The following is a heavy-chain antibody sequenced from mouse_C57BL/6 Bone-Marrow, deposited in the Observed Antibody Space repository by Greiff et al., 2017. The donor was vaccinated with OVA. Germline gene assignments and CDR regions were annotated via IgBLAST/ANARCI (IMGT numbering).Heavy chain of an antibody. J-gene: IGHJ2*01. D-gene: IGHD2-12*01. Sequence: EVQLQQSGPELVKPGASVMIPCTASGYTFTDYNMDWVQQSHGKSLEWIGDINPNNGGTIYNQLFKGKATLSVDKSSSTAYMELRSLTAKDTAVYYCATYVGVFGYWGQGTTLTVSS. CDR2: INPNNGGT. V-gene: IGHV1-18*01. CDR1: GYTFTDYN. CDR3: ATYVGVFGY.